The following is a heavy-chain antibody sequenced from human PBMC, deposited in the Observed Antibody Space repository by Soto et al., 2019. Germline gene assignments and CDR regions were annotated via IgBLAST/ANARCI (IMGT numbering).Heavy chain of an antibody. Sequence: PGGSLRLSCAASGFTFSSYAMSWVHQAPGKGLEWVSAISGSGGSTYYADSVKGRFTISRDNSKNTLYLQMNSLRAEDTAVYYCAKDPPGIVVVVVDHGMDVWGQGTTVTVSS. D-gene: IGHD2-15*01. CDR3: AKDPPGIVVVVVDHGMDV. CDR1: GFTFSSYA. J-gene: IGHJ6*02. V-gene: IGHV3-23*01. CDR2: ISGSGGST.